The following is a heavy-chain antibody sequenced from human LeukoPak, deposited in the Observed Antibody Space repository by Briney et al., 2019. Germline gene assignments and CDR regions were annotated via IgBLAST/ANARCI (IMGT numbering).Heavy chain of an antibody. J-gene: IGHJ4*02. D-gene: IGHD6-19*01. V-gene: IGHV3-23*01. CDR2: ISGSGGST. Sequence: PGGSLRLSCAASGFTFSSYAMSWVRQAPGKGLEWVSAISGSGGSTYYADSVKGRFTISRDNAKNTLYLQMNSLRAEDTAIYYCARDESVTGPTTFDYWGRGTLVTVSS. CDR3: ARDESVTGPTTFDY. CDR1: GFTFSSYA.